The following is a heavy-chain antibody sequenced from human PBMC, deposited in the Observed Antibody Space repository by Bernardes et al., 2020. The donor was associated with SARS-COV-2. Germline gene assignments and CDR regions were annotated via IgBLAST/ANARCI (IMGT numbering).Heavy chain of an antibody. CDR3: ARLDYFASGTYFNARHY. V-gene: IGHV4-39*01. Sequence: SETLSLTCTVSGDSISSSKYCWGWIRQPPGTGLEWIGNFNYGGNTYFAPSLQSRVNISVDTSENQFSLRLSSVTAADTAVYFCARLDYFASGTYFNARHYWGQGALVTVSS. J-gene: IGHJ4*02. CDR1: GDSISSSKYC. D-gene: IGHD3-10*01. CDR2: FNYGGNT.